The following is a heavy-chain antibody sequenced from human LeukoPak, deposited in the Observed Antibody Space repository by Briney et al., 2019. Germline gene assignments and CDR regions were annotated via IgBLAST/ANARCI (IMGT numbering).Heavy chain of an antibody. CDR2: ISGSGGST. V-gene: IGHV3-23*01. J-gene: IGHJ4*02. CDR1: GFTFGSYA. CDR3: ARGTNPPDH. D-gene: IGHD2-8*01. Sequence: QTGGSLRLSCAASGFTFGSYAMSWVRQAPGKGLEWVSAISGSGGSTYYADSVKGRFTISRDNSKNTLYLQMNSLRDEDTAVYYCARGTNPPDHWGQGTLVTVSS.